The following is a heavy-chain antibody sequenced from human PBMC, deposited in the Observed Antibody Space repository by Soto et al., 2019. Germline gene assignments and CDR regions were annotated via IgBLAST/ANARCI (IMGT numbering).Heavy chain of an antibody. Sequence: ASVKVSCKASGYTFSNFAMHWVRPAPGQRLEWMGWINPGNGNTKYSQTFQGRVTITRDTSASTAYMELSSLRSEDTAVYYCARAVARGVKTIYYYYGMDVWGQGTTVTAP. CDR2: INPGNGNT. D-gene: IGHD3-10*01. CDR3: ARAVARGVKTIYYYYGMDV. J-gene: IGHJ6*02. V-gene: IGHV1-3*01. CDR1: GYTFSNFA.